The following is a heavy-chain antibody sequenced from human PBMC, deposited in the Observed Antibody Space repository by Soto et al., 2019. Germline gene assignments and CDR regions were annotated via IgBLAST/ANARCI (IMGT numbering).Heavy chain of an antibody. Sequence: GASVKVSCKASGGTFSSYAISWVRQAPGQGLEWMGGVIPIFGTANYAQKFQGRVTITADKSTSTAYMELSSLRSEDTAVYYCARLARVGATVDYWGQGTLVTVSS. V-gene: IGHV1-69*06. CDR3: ARLARVGATVDY. D-gene: IGHD1-26*01. CDR1: GGTFSSYA. CDR2: VIPIFGTA. J-gene: IGHJ4*02.